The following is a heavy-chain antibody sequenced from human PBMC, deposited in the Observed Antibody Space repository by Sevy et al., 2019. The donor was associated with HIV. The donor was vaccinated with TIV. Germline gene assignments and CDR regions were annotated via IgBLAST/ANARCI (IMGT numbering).Heavy chain of an antibody. CDR2: INPSGGST. CDR1: GYTFTSYY. V-gene: IGHV1-46*01. CDR3: ARAIGDVEMATITSLNY. D-gene: IGHD5-12*01. Sequence: ASVKVSCKASGYTFTSYYMHWVRQAPGQGLEWMGIINPSGGSTSYAQKFQGRVTMTRDTSTSTVYMELSSLRSEDTAVYYCARAIGDVEMATITSLNYWGQGTLVTVSS. J-gene: IGHJ4*02.